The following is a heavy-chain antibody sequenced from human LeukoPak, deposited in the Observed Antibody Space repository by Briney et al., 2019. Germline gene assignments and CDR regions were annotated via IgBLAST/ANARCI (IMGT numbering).Heavy chain of an antibody. CDR2: IYHSGST. CDR3: ARDQHIVVVPAAIRSYWFDP. V-gene: IGHV4-30-2*01. D-gene: IGHD2-2*02. J-gene: IGHJ5*02. Sequence: PSQTLSLTCTVSGGSISSGGYYWSWIRQPPGKGLEWIGYIYHSGSTYYNPSLKSRVTISVDRSKNQFSLKLSSVTAADTAVYYCARDQHIVVVPAAIRSYWFDPWGQGTLVTVSS. CDR1: GGSISSGGYY.